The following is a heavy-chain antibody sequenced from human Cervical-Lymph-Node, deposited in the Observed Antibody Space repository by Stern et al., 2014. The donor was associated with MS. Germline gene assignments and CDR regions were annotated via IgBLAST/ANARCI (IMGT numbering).Heavy chain of an antibody. V-gene: IGHV2-5*02. CDR1: GISLITTGVG. CDR3: AHSPRSGNGLNFDS. D-gene: IGHD6-25*01. Sequence: QVTLKESGPTLVKPTQTLTLTCTLSGISLITTGVGVGWIRQPPGKALEWLALIYWDDDKRYSPSLTNRLTITKDTSKNHVVLTMTNMDPVDTGTYYCAHSPRSGNGLNFDSWGQGTLVTVSS. CDR2: IYWDDDK. J-gene: IGHJ4*02.